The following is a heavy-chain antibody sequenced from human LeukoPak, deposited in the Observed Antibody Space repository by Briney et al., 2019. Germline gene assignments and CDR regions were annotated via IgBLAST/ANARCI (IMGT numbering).Heavy chain of an antibody. V-gene: IGHV1-69*13. Sequence: GASVKVSCKASGYTFTGYYMHWVRQAPGQGLEWMGWIIPIFGTANYAQKFQGRVTITADESTSTAYMELSSLRSEDTAVYYCATLWRREREFGYWGQGTLVTVSS. CDR3: ATLWRREREFGY. D-gene: IGHD1-26*01. CDR2: IIPIFGTA. J-gene: IGHJ4*02. CDR1: GYTFTGYY.